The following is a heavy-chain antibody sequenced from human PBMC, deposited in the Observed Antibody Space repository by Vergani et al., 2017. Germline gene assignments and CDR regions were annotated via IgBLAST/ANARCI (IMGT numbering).Heavy chain of an antibody. V-gene: IGHV4-31*03. D-gene: IGHD2-2*01. CDR3: ARDGVVPAAENPGYYYYYMDV. CDR2: IYYSGST. J-gene: IGHJ6*03. CDR1: GGSISSGSYY. Sequence: QVQLQESGPGLVKPSQTLSLTCTVSGGSISSGSYYWSWIRQHPGKGLEWIGYIYYSGSTYYNPSLKSRVTISVDTSKNQFSLKLSSVTAADTAVYYCARDGVVPAAENPGYYYYYMDVWGKGTTVTVSS.